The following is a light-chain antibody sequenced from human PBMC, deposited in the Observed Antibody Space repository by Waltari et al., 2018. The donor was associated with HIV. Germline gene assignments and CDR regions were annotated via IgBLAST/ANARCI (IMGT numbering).Light chain of an antibody. CDR2: AAS. Sequence: CRASQSVSSNYVAWYQQEPGQAPRLLIYAASSRATGIPDRFSGSGSGTDFTLTISRLEPEDFAVYYCQQYGSSPYTFGQGTNLEIK. CDR1: QSVSSNY. CDR3: QQYGSSPYT. V-gene: IGKV3-20*01. J-gene: IGKJ2*01.